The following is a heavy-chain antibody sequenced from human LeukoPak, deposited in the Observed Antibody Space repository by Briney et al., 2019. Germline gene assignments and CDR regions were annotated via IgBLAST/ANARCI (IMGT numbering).Heavy chain of an antibody. V-gene: IGHV1-2*02. Sequence: ASVKVSCKASGYTFTGYYMHWVRQAPGQGLGWMGWINPNSGGTNYAQKFHGRVTMTRDTSISTAYMELSRLRSDDTAVYYCARHLDYYDSSGYYWDGMDVWGQGTTVTVSS. CDR2: INPNSGGT. J-gene: IGHJ6*02. CDR1: GYTFTGYY. D-gene: IGHD3-22*01. CDR3: ARHLDYYDSSGYYWDGMDV.